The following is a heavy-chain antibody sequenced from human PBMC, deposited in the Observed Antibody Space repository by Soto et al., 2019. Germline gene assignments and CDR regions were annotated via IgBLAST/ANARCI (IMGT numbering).Heavy chain of an antibody. CDR3: ARDMYYDFWSGLFDY. Sequence: ASVKVSCKASGYAFTSYAMHWVRQAPGQRLEWMGWINAGNGNTKYSQKFQGRVTITRDTSASTAYMELSSLRSEDTAVYYCARDMYYDFWSGLFDYWGQGTLVTVSS. CDR2: INAGNGNT. CDR1: GYAFTSYA. D-gene: IGHD3-3*01. V-gene: IGHV1-3*01. J-gene: IGHJ4*02.